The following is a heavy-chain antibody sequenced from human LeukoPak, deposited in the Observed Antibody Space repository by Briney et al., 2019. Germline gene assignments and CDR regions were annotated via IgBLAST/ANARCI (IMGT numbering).Heavy chain of an antibody. CDR1: GFTFSSYA. D-gene: IGHD6-6*01. CDR2: ISSNGGST. V-gene: IGHV3-64*01. J-gene: IGHJ4*02. CDR3: ARISSSYDYDY. Sequence: GGSLRLSCSASGFTFSSYAMHWVRQAPGKGLEYVSAISSNGGSTDYANSVKGRFTISRDNSKNTLYLQMGSLRAEDMAVYYCARISSSYDYDYWGQGTLVTVSS.